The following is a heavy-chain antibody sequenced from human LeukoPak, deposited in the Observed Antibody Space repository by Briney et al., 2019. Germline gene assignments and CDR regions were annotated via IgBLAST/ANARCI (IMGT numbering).Heavy chain of an antibody. J-gene: IGHJ3*02. CDR1: GFTFSSYS. CDR2: ISSSSSTI. D-gene: IGHD1-26*01. CDR3: ARAVGATIGSDAFDI. V-gene: IGHV3-48*01. Sequence: PGGSLRLSCAASGFTFSSYSMNWVRQAPGKGLEWVSYISSSSSTIYYADSVKGRFTISRDNAKNSLYLQMNSLRAEDTAVYYCARAVGATIGSDAFDIWGQGTMVTVSS.